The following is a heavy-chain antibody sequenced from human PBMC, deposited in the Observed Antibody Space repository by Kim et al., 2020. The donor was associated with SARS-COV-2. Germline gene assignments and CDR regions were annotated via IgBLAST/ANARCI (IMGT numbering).Heavy chain of an antibody. V-gene: IGHV3-7*01. CDR2: IKHDGSEK. J-gene: IGHJ4*02. Sequence: GGSLRLSCAASGFTFSNYWMNWVRQAPGKGLEWVANIKHDGSEKSYVDSVKGRFTISRDSAKNSLYLQMNSLRAEDTAVYYCARDRDHSYWGQGTLVTVSS. CDR3: ARDRDHSY. CDR1: GFTFSNYW.